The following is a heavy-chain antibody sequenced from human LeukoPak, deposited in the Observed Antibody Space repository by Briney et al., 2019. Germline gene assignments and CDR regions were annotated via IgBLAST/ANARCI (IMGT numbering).Heavy chain of an antibody. CDR3: ARDLFYGSGSPHLDC. CDR2: ISSSGSTI. J-gene: IGHJ4*02. CDR1: GFTFSSYE. V-gene: IGHV3-48*03. Sequence: GGSLRLSCAASGFTFSSYEMNWVRQAPGKGLEWVSYISSSGSTIYYADSMQGRFTISRDNAQNSLYLQMNSLKVEDTAVYYCARDLFYGSGSPHLDCWGQGTLVTVSS. D-gene: IGHD3-10*01.